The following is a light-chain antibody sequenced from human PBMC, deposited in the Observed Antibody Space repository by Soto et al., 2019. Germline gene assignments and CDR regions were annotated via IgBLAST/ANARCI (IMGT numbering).Light chain of an antibody. Sequence: QSVLTQPPSASGTPGQRVTISCSGSNSNIGRNPVNWYLQLPGTAPKLLIYSNNQRPSGVPDRVSGSKSGTSASLTISGLQSDDEADYYCATWDDSLYGMVFGGGTQLTVL. CDR3: ATWDDSLYGMV. CDR2: SNN. J-gene: IGLJ2*01. CDR1: NSNIGRNP. V-gene: IGLV1-44*01.